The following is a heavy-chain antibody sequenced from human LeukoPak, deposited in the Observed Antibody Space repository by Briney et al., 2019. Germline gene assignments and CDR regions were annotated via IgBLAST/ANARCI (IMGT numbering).Heavy chain of an antibody. D-gene: IGHD6-19*01. CDR3: ARASAGSSGWYNY. CDR2: IIPILGIA. CDR1: GGTFSSYA. V-gene: IGHV1-69*04. J-gene: IGHJ4*02. Sequence: ASVTVSCKASGGTFSSYAISWVRQAPGQGLEWMGRIIPILGIANYAQKFQGRVTITADKSTSTAYMELSSLRSEDTAVYYCARASAGSSGWYNYWGQGTLVTVSS.